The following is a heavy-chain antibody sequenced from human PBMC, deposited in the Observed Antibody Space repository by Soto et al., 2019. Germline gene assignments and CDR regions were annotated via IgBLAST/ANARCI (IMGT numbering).Heavy chain of an antibody. V-gene: IGHV4-39*02. CDR1: GASISSSSYY. J-gene: IGHJ4*02. CDR2: MYYDETT. Sequence: SETLSLTCTVSGASISSSSYYWGWIRQPPGKGLEWIGSMYYDETTYYNPTLKRRLTTSVDLSNTHFSMILTSVSAADTAVYYCASCFGYWIPFDSWGQGTLVTVSS. CDR3: ASCFGYWIPFDS. D-gene: IGHD3-22*01.